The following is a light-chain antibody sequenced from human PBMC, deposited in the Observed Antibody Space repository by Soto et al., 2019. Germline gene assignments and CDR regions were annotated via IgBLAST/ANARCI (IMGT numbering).Light chain of an antibody. CDR2: KAS. V-gene: IGKV1-5*03. CDR1: QNIITW. J-gene: IGKJ1*01. Sequence: DIQLTQSPSTLSASVGEIVNITCRASQNIITWLAWYQQKPGKAPKLLIYKASSLQSGVPSRFSGSGSGTEFTLTISSLQPDDFATYYCQQYNSYWTFGQGTKV. CDR3: QQYNSYWT.